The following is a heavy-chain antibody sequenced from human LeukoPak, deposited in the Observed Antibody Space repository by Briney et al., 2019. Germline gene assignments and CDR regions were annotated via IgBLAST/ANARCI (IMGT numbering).Heavy chain of an antibody. V-gene: IGHV3-43*02. CDR2: ISGDGGST. J-gene: IGHJ4*02. CDR3: AKGAYLWFGELSR. D-gene: IGHD3-10*01. Sequence: GGSLRLSCADSGFSIYNYAMHWVRQAPGKGLEWFSLISGDGGSTYYADSVKGRFTISRDNSKNSLYLQMDSLRTEDTALYYCAKGAYLWFGELSRWGQGTLVTASS. CDR1: GFSIYNYA.